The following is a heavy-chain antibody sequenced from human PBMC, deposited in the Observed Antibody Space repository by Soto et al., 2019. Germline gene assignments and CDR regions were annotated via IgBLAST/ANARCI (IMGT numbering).Heavy chain of an antibody. Sequence: ASVKVSCKASRYTFTNYAVHWVRQAPGQRLEWMGWINAGNGNTRYSQKFQGRVTITRDTPARTVYMELSSLRSEDTAVYYCARDSIQLWYYFDYWGQGTLVTVSS. J-gene: IGHJ4*02. D-gene: IGHD5-18*01. CDR2: INAGNGNT. CDR3: ARDSIQLWYYFDY. V-gene: IGHV1-3*01. CDR1: RYTFTNYA.